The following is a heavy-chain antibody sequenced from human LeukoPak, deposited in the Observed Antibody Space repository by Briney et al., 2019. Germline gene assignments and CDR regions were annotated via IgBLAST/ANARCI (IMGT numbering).Heavy chain of an antibody. CDR1: GYSFASYW. D-gene: IGHD1-1*01. V-gene: IGHV5-51*01. CDR2: IYPGDSKT. Sequence: GESLKISRKGSGYSFASYWIGWVRQMPGQGVEWMGIIYPGDSKTRYGPSFQGQVTISADKSLSTAYLQWSSLEASDTAMYYCARLSQLNYADSWGQGTLVTVSS. CDR3: ARLSQLNYADS. J-gene: IGHJ4*02.